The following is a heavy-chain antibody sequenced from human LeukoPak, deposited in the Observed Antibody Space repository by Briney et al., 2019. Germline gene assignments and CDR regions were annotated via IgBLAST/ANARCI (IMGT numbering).Heavy chain of an antibody. CDR1: GFSFSNYG. D-gene: IGHD1-7*01. J-gene: IGHJ6*03. CDR3: AKDRQELLGSDYFYYMDV. V-gene: IGHV3-30*18. CDR2: MSHDGSNK. Sequence: PGRSLRLSCAASGFSFSNYGFHWVRQAPSKGLEWVAVMSHDGSNKYYAGSVKGRFTISRDNSKNTLYLQMNSLRPEDTALYYCAKDRQELLGSDYFYYMDVWGKGTTVTVSS.